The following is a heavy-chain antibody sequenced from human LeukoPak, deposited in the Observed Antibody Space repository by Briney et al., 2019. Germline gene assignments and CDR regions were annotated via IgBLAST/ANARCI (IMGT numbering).Heavy chain of an antibody. J-gene: IGHJ4*02. CDR1: GGSISSSSYY. V-gene: IGHV4-39*07. Sequence: SETLSLTCTVSGGSISSSSYYWGWIRQPPGKGLEWIGSIYYSGSTYYNPSLKSRVTISVDTSKNQFSLKLSSVTAADTAVYYCARVRWALYGYPSWFDYWGQGTLVTVSS. D-gene: IGHD5-18*01. CDR3: ARVRWALYGYPSWFDY. CDR2: IYYSGST.